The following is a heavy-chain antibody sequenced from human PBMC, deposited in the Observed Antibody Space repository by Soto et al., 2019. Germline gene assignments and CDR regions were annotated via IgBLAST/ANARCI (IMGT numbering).Heavy chain of an antibody. Sequence: QVQLPESGPGLVKPSQTLSLTCTVSGGSISSGGYYWSWIRQHPGKGPEWIGYIYYRGSTYYNPSLKSRVTISVDTSKNQFSVKLSSVTAADTAVYYCARDRSVVVADTTYYCYGMDVWGQGTTVTVSS. CDR2: IYYRGST. CDR1: GGSISSGGYY. D-gene: IGHD2-15*01. J-gene: IGHJ6*02. CDR3: ARDRSVVVADTTYYCYGMDV. V-gene: IGHV4-31*03.